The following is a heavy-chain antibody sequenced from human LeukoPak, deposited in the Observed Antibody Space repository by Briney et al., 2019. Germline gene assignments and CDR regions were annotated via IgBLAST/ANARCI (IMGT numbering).Heavy chain of an antibody. D-gene: IGHD3-22*01. CDR3: ASNGPLLSDTSRYYFDS. CDR2: INHSGTT. CDR1: GGSFSGYY. V-gene: IGHV4-34*01. J-gene: IGHJ4*02. Sequence: PSETLSLTCAVYGGSFSGYYWSWVRQPPGKGLEWIGEINHSGTTNCNPSLKSRLTISVDTAKNQFSLNLSSLTAADTAVYYCASNGPLLSDTSRYYFDSWGQGTLVTVSS.